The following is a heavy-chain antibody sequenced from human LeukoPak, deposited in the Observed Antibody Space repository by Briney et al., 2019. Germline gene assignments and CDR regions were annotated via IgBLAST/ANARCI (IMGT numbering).Heavy chain of an antibody. J-gene: IGHJ6*03. CDR1: GGSISSGGYY. D-gene: IGHD5-12*01. V-gene: IGHV4-31*03. Sequence: PSQTLSLTCTVSGGSISSGGYYWSWIRQHPGKGLEWIGYIYYSGSTYYNPSLKSRVTISVDTSKNQFSLKLSSVTAADTAVYYCARGAGVATISGPYYYYYYMDVWGKGTTVTVSS. CDR3: ARGAGVATISGPYYYYYYMDV. CDR2: IYYSGST.